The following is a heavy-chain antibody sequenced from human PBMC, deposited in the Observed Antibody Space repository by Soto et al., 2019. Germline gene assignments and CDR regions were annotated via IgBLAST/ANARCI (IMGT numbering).Heavy chain of an antibody. V-gene: IGHV3-33*01. Sequence: GGSLRLSCVASGFTFNTYGFNWVRQAPGKGLEWVAVIWYDGNTKYYADSVKGRFTISRDNLKNTLYLQMNSLTAEDTAVYYCARPLVAPVAGPYYYGMDVWGQGTTVTVSS. CDR2: IWYDGNTK. D-gene: IGHD6-19*01. J-gene: IGHJ6*02. CDR1: GFTFNTYG. CDR3: ARPLVAPVAGPYYYGMDV.